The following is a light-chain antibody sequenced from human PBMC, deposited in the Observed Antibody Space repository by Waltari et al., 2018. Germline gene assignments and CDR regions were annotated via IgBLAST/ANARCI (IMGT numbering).Light chain of an antibody. CDR3: QQRHDWPLT. J-gene: IGKJ4*01. CDR1: RDVSSY. V-gene: IGKV3-11*01. Sequence: EIVLTQPPATLSSSPGERATHSCWASRDVSSYLAWYQQRPGQPPRLLIYGAFNRATGIPARFSGSGSGTDFTLTISSLEPEDFAVYYCQQRHDWPLTFGGGTTVEI. CDR2: GAF.